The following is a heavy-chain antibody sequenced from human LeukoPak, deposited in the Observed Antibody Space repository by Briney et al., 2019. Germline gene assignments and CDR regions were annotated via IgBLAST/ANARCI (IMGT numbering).Heavy chain of an antibody. J-gene: IGHJ4*02. CDR2: INPNSGGT. V-gene: IGHV1-2*02. CDR1: GYTFTGYY. CDR3: ARFSYSSGWYLIDY. D-gene: IGHD6-19*01. Sequence: GASVKVSCKASGYTFTGYYMHWVRQAPGQGLEWMGWINPNSGGTNYAQKFQGRVTMTRDTSISTAYMELSRLRSDDTAVYYCARFSYSSGWYLIDYWGQGTLVTVSS.